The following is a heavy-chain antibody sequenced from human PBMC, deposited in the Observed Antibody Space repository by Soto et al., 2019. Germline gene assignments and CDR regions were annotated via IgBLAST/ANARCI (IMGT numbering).Heavy chain of an antibody. J-gene: IGHJ6*02. Sequence: GESLKISCKGSGYSFSSYWIVWVRQMPGKGLEWMGTIYPGDSDTRYSPSFQGQVTISADKSISTAYLQWKSLKASDTAMYFRARNKGYCSSISCYGMEVWGQGAAVTVSS. CDR3: ARNKGYCSSISCYGMEV. CDR1: GYSFSSYW. CDR2: IYPGDSDT. D-gene: IGHD2-2*01. V-gene: IGHV5-51*01.